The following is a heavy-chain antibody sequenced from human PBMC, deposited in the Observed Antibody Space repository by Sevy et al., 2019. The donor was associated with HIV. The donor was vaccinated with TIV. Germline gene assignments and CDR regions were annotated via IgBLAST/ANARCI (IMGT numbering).Heavy chain of an antibody. V-gene: IGHV3-23*01. CDR1: GFNFNIFA. Sequence: GGSLRLSCAVSGFNFNIFAMNWVRQSPGKGLEWVSSISASGSTTFYADSVEGRFTISRDNSKKTLYLQMNSLRAEGRAVYYCGKLPEYASSFDYWGQGAVVTVSS. J-gene: IGHJ4*02. CDR2: ISASGSTT. CDR3: GKLPEYASSFDY. D-gene: IGHD6-6*01.